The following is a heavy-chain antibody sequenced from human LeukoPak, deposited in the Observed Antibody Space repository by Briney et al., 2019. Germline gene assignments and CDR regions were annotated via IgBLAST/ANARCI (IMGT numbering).Heavy chain of an antibody. Sequence: PSETLSLNCAVYGGSFSGYYWSWIRQPPGKELEWIGEINHSGSTNYNPSLKSRVTISVDTSKNQFSLKLSSVTAADTAVYYCARYSSSRDKYYCDYWGQGTLVTVSS. V-gene: IGHV4-34*01. J-gene: IGHJ4*02. D-gene: IGHD6-13*01. CDR2: INHSGST. CDR3: ARYSSSRDKYYCDY. CDR1: GGSFSGYY.